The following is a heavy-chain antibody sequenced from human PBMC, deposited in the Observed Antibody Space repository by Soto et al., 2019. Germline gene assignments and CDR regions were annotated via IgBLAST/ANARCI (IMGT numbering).Heavy chain of an antibody. CDR2: IIPIFGTA. D-gene: IGHD2-15*01. V-gene: IGHV1-69*06. CDR1: GGTFSSYA. Sequence: SVKVSCKASGGTFSSYAISWVRQAPGQGLEWMGGIIPIFGTANYAQKFRGRVTITADKSTSTAYMELSSLRSEDTAVYYCARERGGGPLGGYYFDYWGQGTLVTSPQ. CDR3: ARERGGGPLGGYYFDY. J-gene: IGHJ4*02.